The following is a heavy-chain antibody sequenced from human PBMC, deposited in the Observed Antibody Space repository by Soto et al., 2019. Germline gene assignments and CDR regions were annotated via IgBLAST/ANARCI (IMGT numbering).Heavy chain of an antibody. Sequence: PSETLSLTCAVYGGSFSGYYWSWIRQPPGKGLEWIGEINHSGSTNYNPSLKSRVTISVDTSKNQFSLKLSSVTAADTAVYYCARTGRGDYWGQGTMVTV. V-gene: IGHV4-34*01. J-gene: IGHJ4*02. CDR2: INHSGST. D-gene: IGHD3-10*01. CDR3: ARTGRGDY. CDR1: GGSFSGYY.